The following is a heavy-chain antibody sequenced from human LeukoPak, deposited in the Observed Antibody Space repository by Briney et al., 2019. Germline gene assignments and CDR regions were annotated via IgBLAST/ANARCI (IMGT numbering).Heavy chain of an antibody. CDR3: ARDLRTYYYDSSGYHDY. CDR1: GFTFDDYG. V-gene: IGHV3-20*04. Sequence: GGSLRLSCAASGFTFDDYGMSWVRQAPGKGLEWVSGINWNGGSTGYADSVKGRFTISRDNAKNSLYLQMNSLRAEDTAVYYCARDLRTYYYDSSGYHDYWGQGTLVTVSS. J-gene: IGHJ4*02. CDR2: INWNGGST. D-gene: IGHD3-22*01.